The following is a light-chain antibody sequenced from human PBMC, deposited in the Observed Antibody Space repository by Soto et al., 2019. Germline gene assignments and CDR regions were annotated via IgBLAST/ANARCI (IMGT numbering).Light chain of an antibody. CDR2: GAS. V-gene: IGKV3-20*01. J-gene: IGKJ4*01. Sequence: EIVLTQSPGTLSLSPGERATLSCRASQSVSNNYLAWYQQKPGQAPRLLIYGASSRATGIPDRFSGSGSGSGFTLTISRLEPEDFAVYYCQQYGSSLACGGGTKVEIK. CDR3: QQYGSSLA. CDR1: QSVSNNY.